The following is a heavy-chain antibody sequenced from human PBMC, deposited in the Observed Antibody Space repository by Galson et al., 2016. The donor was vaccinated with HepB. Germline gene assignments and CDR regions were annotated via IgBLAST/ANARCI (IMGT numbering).Heavy chain of an antibody. J-gene: IGHJ1*01. CDR1: GFTFSNYG. D-gene: IGHD2-15*01. Sequence: SLRLSCAASGFTFSNYGMHWVRQAPGKGLEWVVVIWYDGRKKYYADSVKGRFIISRDNSKDTLYLQMNSLRAEDTAVYYCASAGGLYCSGGNCLGYFQHWGQGTLVTVSS. CDR2: IWYDGRKK. CDR3: ASAGGLYCSGGNCLGYFQH. V-gene: IGHV3-33*01.